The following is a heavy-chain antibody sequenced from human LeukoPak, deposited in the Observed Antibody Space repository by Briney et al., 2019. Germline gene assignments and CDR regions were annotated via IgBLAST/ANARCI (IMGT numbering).Heavy chain of an antibody. CDR2: INPSGGST. D-gene: IGHD3-22*01. CDR3: TKSLGGYYAFDY. CDR1: GYTFTSYY. V-gene: IGHV1-46*01. J-gene: IGHJ4*02. Sequence: ASVKVSCKASGYTFTSYYMHWVRQAPGQGLEWMGIINPSGGSTSYAQKFQGRVTMTRDTSTSTVYIELSSLRSEDTAVCYCTKSLGGYYAFDYWGQGTLVTVSS.